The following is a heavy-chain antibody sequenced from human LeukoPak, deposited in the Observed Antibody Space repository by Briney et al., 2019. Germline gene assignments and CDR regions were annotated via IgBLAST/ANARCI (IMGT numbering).Heavy chain of an antibody. CDR3: ATGLYCTNGVCPFDY. CDR1: GYTLTELS. V-gene: IGHV1-24*01. D-gene: IGHD2-8*01. J-gene: IGHJ4*02. CDR2: FDPEDGET. Sequence: ASVKVSCKVSGYTLTELSMYWVRQAPGKGLEWMGGFDPEDGETIYAQKFQGRVTMTEDTSTDTAYMELSSLRSEDTAVYYCATGLYCTNGVCPFDYWGQGTLVTVSS.